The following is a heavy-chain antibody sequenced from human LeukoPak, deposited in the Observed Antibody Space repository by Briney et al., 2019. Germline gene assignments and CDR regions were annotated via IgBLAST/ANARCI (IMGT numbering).Heavy chain of an antibody. CDR2: ISYDGSNK. CDR3: ARDYDSSGYFDY. J-gene: IGHJ4*02. V-gene: IGHV3-30-3*01. Sequence: PGGSLRPSCAASGFTFSSYAMHWVRQAPGKGLEWVAVISYDGSNKYYADSVKGRFTISRDNSKNTLYLQMNSLRAEDTAVYYCARDYDSSGYFDYWGQGTLVTVSS. D-gene: IGHD3-22*01. CDR1: GFTFSSYA.